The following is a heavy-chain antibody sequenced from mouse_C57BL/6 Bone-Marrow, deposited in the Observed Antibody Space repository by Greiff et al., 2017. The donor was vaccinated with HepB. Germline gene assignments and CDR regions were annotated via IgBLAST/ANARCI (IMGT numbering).Heavy chain of an antibody. V-gene: IGHV1-59*01. CDR1: GYTFTSYW. Sequence: VQLQQPGAELVRPGTSVKLSCKASGYTFTSYWMHWVKQRPGQGLEWIGVIDPSDSYTNYNQKFKGKATLTVDTSSSTAYMQLSSLTSEDSAVYYCAKLYDYDNYFGYWGQGTTLTVSS. CDR3: AKLYDYDNYFGY. J-gene: IGHJ2*01. D-gene: IGHD2-4*01. CDR2: IDPSDSYT.